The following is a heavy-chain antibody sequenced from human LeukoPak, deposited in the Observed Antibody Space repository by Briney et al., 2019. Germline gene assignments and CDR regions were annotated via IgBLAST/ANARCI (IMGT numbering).Heavy chain of an antibody. Sequence: ASVKVSCKASGYTFTGYYMHWVRQAPGQGLEWMGWINPNSGGTNYAQKFQGRVTITADESTSTAYMELSSLRSEDTAVYYCARVSRKLRYFDWSGLDAFDIWGQGTMVTVSS. D-gene: IGHD3-9*01. CDR3: ARVSRKLRYFDWSGLDAFDI. V-gene: IGHV1-2*02. J-gene: IGHJ3*02. CDR2: INPNSGGT. CDR1: GYTFTGYY.